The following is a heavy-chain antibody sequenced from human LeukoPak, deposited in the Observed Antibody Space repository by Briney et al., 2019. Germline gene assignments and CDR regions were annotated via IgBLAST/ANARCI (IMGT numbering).Heavy chain of an antibody. CDR3: ARRGSTDY. CDR2: IKEDGSEK. V-gene: IGHV3-7*03. J-gene: IGHJ4*02. CDR1: GFTFSSYW. Sequence: GGSLRLSCAASGFTFSSYWMTWVRQAPGKGLEWVANIKEDGSEKYYADFVKGRFTISRDNAKNSLDLQMNSLRAEDTAVYYCARRGSTDYWGQGTLVTVSS. D-gene: IGHD2/OR15-2a*01.